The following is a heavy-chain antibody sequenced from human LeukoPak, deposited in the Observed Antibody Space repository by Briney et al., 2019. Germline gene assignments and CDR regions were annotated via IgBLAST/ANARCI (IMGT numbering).Heavy chain of an antibody. D-gene: IGHD2-2*01. CDR1: GGSISSYY. V-gene: IGHV4-59*12. J-gene: IGHJ4*02. CDR2: IYYSGST. CDR3: ARDAATSVGMPHY. Sequence: PSETLSLTCTVSGGSISSYYWSWIRQPPGKGLEWIGYIYYSGSTNYNPSLKSRVTISVDTSKNQFSLKLSSVTAADTAVYYCARDAATSVGMPHYWGQGTVVTVSS.